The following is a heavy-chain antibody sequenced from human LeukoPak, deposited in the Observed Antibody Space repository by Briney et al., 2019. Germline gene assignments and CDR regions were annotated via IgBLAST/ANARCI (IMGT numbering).Heavy chain of an antibody. CDR1: GYTFTGYF. CDR3: ARASFPVQAFDI. Sequence: ASVKVSCKASGYTFTGYFMHWVRQAPGQGLEWMGWINPNSGGTNYAQKFQGRVTMTRDTSISTAYMELSRLRSDDTAVYYCARASFPVQAFDIWGQGTMVTVSS. CDR2: INPNSGGT. V-gene: IGHV1-2*02. J-gene: IGHJ3*02. D-gene: IGHD2-21*01.